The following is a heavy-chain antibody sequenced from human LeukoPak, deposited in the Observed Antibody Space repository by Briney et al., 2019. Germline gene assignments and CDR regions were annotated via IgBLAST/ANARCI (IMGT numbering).Heavy chain of an antibody. D-gene: IGHD2-21*02. V-gene: IGHV4-4*07. J-gene: IGHJ4*02. CDR1: GGSISSYD. CDR3: SSASSGVTWDN. CDR2: IYTSGST. Sequence: PSETLSLTCTASGGSISSYDWTWFRQPAGKGLEWIGRIYTSGSTNYNPSLKSRVTMSVDTSKNQFSLELSSVTAADTAVCYCSSASSGVTWDNWGEGALVTVSS.